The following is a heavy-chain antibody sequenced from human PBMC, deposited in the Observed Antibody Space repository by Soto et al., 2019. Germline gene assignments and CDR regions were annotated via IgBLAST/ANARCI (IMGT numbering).Heavy chain of an antibody. D-gene: IGHD6-13*01. J-gene: IGHJ3*02. Sequence: EVQLVESGGGLVQPGGSLRLSCAASGFTFSSYSMNWVRQAPGKGLEWVSYISSSSRTIYYADSVKGRFTISRDNAKNALDLQMNSRRAEDTVVFYCAREGVIAAADFDAFDIWGPGTMVNVSS. V-gene: IGHV3-48*01. CDR1: GFTFSSYS. CDR3: AREGVIAAADFDAFDI. CDR2: ISSSSRTI.